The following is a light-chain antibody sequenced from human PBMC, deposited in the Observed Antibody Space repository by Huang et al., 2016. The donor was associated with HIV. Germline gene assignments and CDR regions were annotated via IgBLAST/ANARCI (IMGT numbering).Light chain of an antibody. CDR2: DAS. CDR1: QDISSA. CDR3: QQFDNFLLT. V-gene: IGKV1D-13*01. J-gene: IGKJ4*01. Sequence: AIQLTQSPSSRSASVGDRVTITCRASQDISSALAWYQQKPGKAPKLLIYDASTLESGVPSRFSGSGSGTDFTLTISSLQPEDFATYYCQQFDNFLLTFGGGTKVEIE.